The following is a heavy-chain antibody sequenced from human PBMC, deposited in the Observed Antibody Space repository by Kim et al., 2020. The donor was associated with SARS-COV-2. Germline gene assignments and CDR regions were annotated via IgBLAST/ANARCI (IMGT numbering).Heavy chain of an antibody. J-gene: IGHJ4*02. Sequence: SETLSLTCTVSGDSISGSSYYWGWIRQPPGKGLEWIGNIYYSGTTNYNPSLKSRVTISIDTSKNQFSLKLSSVTAADTAVYYCAKGLNWGQGTLDTVSS. CDR2: IYYSGTT. CDR3: AKGLN. CDR1: GDSISGSSYY. V-gene: IGHV4-39*01.